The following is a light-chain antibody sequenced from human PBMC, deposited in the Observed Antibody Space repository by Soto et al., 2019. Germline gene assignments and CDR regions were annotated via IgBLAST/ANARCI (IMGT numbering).Light chain of an antibody. J-gene: IGLJ3*02. CDR2: NTN. CDR1: SSNIGTNS. CDR3: CSYAGSNTWV. Sequence: QSVLTQPPSASGTPGQRVTISCSGSSSNIGTNSVNWYQQLPGTAPKVLIYNTNERPSGVPDRFSGSKSGTSASLAITRLQSEDEADYYCCSYAGSNTWVFGGGTKLTVL. V-gene: IGLV1-44*01.